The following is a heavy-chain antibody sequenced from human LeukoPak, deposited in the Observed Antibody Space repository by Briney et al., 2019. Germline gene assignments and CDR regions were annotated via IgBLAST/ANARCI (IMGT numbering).Heavy chain of an antibody. Sequence: ASVKVSCKASGYTFTSYAMHWVRQAPGQRLEWMGWINAGNGNTKYSQEFQGRVTITRDTSASTAYMELSSLRSEDMAVYYCARVRYGWRGYYFDYWGQGTLVTVSS. V-gene: IGHV1-3*03. CDR2: INAGNGNT. CDR3: ARVRYGWRGYYFDY. J-gene: IGHJ4*02. CDR1: GYTFTSYA. D-gene: IGHD1-26*01.